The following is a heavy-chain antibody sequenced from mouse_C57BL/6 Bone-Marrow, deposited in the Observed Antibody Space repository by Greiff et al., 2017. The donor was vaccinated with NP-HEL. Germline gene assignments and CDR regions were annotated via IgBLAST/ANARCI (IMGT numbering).Heavy chain of an antibody. CDR2: IYPGSGST. CDR3: ARYYGSRRYFDV. CDR1: GYTFTSYW. V-gene: IGHV1-55*01. D-gene: IGHD1-1*01. Sequence: QVQLQQPGAELVKPGASVKMSCKASGYTFTSYWITWVKQRPGQGLEWIGDIYPGSGSTKYNEKFKSKATLTVDTSSSTAYMQLSSLTSEDSAVYYCARYYGSRRYFDVWGTGTTVTVSS. J-gene: IGHJ1*03.